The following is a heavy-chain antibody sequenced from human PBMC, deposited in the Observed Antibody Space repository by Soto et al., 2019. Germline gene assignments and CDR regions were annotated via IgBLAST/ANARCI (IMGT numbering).Heavy chain of an antibody. CDR1: GGSINSSNR. J-gene: IGHJ4*02. CDR2: IYHSGST. CDR3: ASFSSSWPYYFDY. V-gene: IGHV4-4*02. Sequence: QVQLQESGPGLVKPSGTLSLTCAVSGGSINSSNRWSWVRQPPGKGLEWIGEIYHSGSTNYNPSLKSRVTISVDKSKNQFSLKLSSVTAADTAVYYCASFSSSWPYYFDYWGQGTLVTVSS. D-gene: IGHD6-13*01.